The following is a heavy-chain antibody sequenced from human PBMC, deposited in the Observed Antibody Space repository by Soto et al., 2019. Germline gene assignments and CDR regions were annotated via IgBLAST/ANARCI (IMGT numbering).Heavy chain of an antibody. Sequence: QVQLVESGGGVVQPGRSLRLSCAASGFTFSSYGMHWVRQAPGKGLEWVAVISYDGSNKYYADSVKGRFTISRDNSKNTLYLQMNSLRAEDTAVYYCAKELGGATPTPLCLDYWGQGTLVTVSS. V-gene: IGHV3-30*18. D-gene: IGHD1-26*01. CDR2: ISYDGSNK. CDR1: GFTFSSYG. CDR3: AKELGGATPTPLCLDY. J-gene: IGHJ4*02.